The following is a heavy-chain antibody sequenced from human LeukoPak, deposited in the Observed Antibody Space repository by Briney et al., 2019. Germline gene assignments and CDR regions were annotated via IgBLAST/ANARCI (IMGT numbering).Heavy chain of an antibody. J-gene: IGHJ4*02. CDR1: GFIFSGDS. D-gene: IGHD4-17*01. CDR2: ISSGDSYT. CDR3: ARGHHLPTVTPYFFDY. Sequence: GGALRLSCAASGFIFSGDSVNWVRQAPGKGLEWVSSISSGDSYTYFADSVKGRFTISRDNAKNLVYLQMNSLRAEHTAVYYCARGHHLPTVTPYFFDYWGQGTLVTVSS. V-gene: IGHV3-21*01.